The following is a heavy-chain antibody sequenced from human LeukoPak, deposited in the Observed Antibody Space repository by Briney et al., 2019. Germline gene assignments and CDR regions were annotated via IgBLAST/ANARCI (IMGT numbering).Heavy chain of an antibody. CDR2: IYYSGST. Sequence: SETLSLTCTVSGGSISSYYRSWIRQPPGKGLEWIGYIYYSGSTNYNPSLKSRVTISVDTSKNQFSLKLSSVTAADTAVYYCARYDSSGSPDYWGQGTLVTVSS. CDR3: ARYDSSGSPDY. CDR1: GGSISSYY. V-gene: IGHV4-59*01. J-gene: IGHJ4*02. D-gene: IGHD3-22*01.